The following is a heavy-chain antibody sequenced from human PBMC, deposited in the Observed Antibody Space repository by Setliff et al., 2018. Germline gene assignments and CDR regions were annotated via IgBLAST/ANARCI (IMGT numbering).Heavy chain of an antibody. Sequence: SETLSLTCTVSGGSISSGVYYWAWIRQPPGKGLEWIGRIYYRGDTYYNASLKSRLTLSVDTSKNQFSLKLSSVTAADTSVYFCARHRPNLPFDAWGQGALVTVSS. J-gene: IGHJ4*02. CDR1: GGSISSGVYY. V-gene: IGHV4-39*01. D-gene: IGHD7-27*01. CDR2: IYYRGDT. CDR3: ARHRPNLPFDA.